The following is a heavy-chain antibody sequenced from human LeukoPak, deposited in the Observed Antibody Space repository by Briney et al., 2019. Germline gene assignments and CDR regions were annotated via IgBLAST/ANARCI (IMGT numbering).Heavy chain of an antibody. Sequence: PSETLSLTCTVSGGSISSSSYYWGWIRQPPGKGLEWIGYIYYSGSTNYNPSLKSRVTISVDTSKNQFSLKLSSVTAADTAVYYCARGIMVRGVILFDYWGQETLVTVSS. CDR2: IYYSGST. CDR1: GGSISSSSYY. J-gene: IGHJ4*02. D-gene: IGHD3-10*01. V-gene: IGHV4-61*05. CDR3: ARGIMVRGVILFDY.